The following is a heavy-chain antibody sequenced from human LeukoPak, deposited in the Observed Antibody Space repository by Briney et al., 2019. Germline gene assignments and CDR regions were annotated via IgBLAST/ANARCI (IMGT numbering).Heavy chain of an antibody. V-gene: IGHV3-30*18. CDR1: GFTFSSYS. J-gene: IGHJ5*02. D-gene: IGHD2-2*01. CDR3: AKSSHITCSSTSCYGPNWFDP. Sequence: GGSLRLSCAASGFTFSSYSMNWVRQAPGKGLEWVAVISQHGSNKFYADSVKGRFTISRDNSKNTLYLQMNSLRAEDTAVYYCAKSSHITCSSTSCYGPNWFDPWGQGTLVTVSS. CDR2: ISQHGSNK.